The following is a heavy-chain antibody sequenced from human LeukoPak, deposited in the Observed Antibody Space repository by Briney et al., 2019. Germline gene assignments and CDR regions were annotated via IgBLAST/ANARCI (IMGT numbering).Heavy chain of an antibody. V-gene: IGHV3-23*01. CDR1: GSTFSSYA. CDR3: AKDSGWWSSGPSDFAY. Sequence: GGSLRLSCAASGSTFSSYAMSWVRQAPGKGLEWVSAISGSGGSTYYADSVKGRFTISRDNSKNTLYLQMNSLRAEDTAVYYCAKDSGWWSSGPSDFAYWGQGTLVTVSS. J-gene: IGHJ4*02. CDR2: ISGSGGST. D-gene: IGHD6-19*01.